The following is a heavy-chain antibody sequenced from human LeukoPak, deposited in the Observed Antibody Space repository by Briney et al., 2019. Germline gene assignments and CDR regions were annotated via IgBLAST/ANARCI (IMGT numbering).Heavy chain of an antibody. Sequence: SETLSLTCTVSGGSISSSSYYWGWIRPPPGKGLVWIGSIYYSGSTYYNPSLKSRVTISVDTSKNQFSLKLSSVTAADTAVHYCARLRYCSGGSCYSDYWGQGTLVTVSS. CDR2: IYYSGST. CDR3: ARLRYCSGGSCYSDY. V-gene: IGHV4-39*01. J-gene: IGHJ4*02. CDR1: GGSISSSSYY. D-gene: IGHD2-15*01.